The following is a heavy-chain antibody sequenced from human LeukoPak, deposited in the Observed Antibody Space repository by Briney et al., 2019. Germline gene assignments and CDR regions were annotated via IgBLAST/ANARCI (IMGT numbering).Heavy chain of an antibody. Sequence: GGSLRLSCAASGFTFSDYYMSWIRQAPGKALEWVSYVSSGSSTIYYADSVKGRFTISRDNSKNTLYLQMNSLRAEDTAIYYCAKEPLYYYWGPGTLVTVSS. CDR2: VSSGSSTI. D-gene: IGHD2-21*01. CDR1: GFTFSDYY. J-gene: IGHJ4*02. V-gene: IGHV3-11*01. CDR3: AKEPLYYY.